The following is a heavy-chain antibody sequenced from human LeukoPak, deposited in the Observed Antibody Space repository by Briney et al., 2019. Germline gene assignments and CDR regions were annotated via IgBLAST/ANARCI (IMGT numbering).Heavy chain of an antibody. CDR3: ARDRPSHTFYSSSWRASRYYFDY. Sequence: SETLSLTCAVYGRSFSGYYWSWIRQPPGKGLEWIGEINHSGSTNYNPSLKSRVTISVDTSKNQFSLKLSSVTAADTAVYYCARDRPSHTFYSSSWRASRYYFDYWGQGTLVTVSS. V-gene: IGHV4-34*01. CDR2: INHSGST. J-gene: IGHJ4*02. D-gene: IGHD6-13*01. CDR1: GRSFSGYY.